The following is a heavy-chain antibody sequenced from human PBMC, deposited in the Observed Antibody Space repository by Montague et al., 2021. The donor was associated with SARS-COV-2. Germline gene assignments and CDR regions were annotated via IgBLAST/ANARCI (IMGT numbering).Heavy chain of an antibody. D-gene: IGHD1-1*01. Sequence: SLRLSCAASGFTFSSYGMSWIRQAPGKGLEWVSDLSGSGASTRYADSVNGRFTISRDNSKNTLYLQMNSLRAEDTAIYYCGKNRQRVPLEAPPNCWGQGTLVTVSS. V-gene: IGHV3-23*01. CDR2: LSGSGAST. J-gene: IGHJ4*02. CDR3: GKNRQRVPLEAPPNC. CDR1: GFTFSSYG.